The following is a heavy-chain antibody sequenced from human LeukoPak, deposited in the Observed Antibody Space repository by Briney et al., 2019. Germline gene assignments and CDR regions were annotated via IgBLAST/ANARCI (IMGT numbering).Heavy chain of an antibody. CDR1: GGTFSTYA. CDR3: ARGAKSGSYRNFDY. D-gene: IGHD1-26*01. Sequence: SVKVSCKASGGTFSTYAINWVRQAPGQGLQWMGGIIPIFGIGKYAQRFQGRVTITADESTSTAYIEVSSLESEDTAVYYCARGAKSGSYRNFDYWGQGTVVTVSP. V-gene: IGHV1-69*13. J-gene: IGHJ4*02. CDR2: IIPIFGIG.